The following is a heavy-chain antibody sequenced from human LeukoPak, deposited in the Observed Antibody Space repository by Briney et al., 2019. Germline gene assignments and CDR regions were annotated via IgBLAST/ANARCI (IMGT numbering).Heavy chain of an antibody. V-gene: IGHV4-59*01. CDR3: ARVRTTRTTCDVFHI. J-gene: IGHJ3*02. D-gene: IGHD1-1*01. Sequence: SETLPLTCTFSVGSISHYYWSWIRQPTAREVAWMGSGYNYGYTNYNHSVTRRVIISVDRSKNEFSLNLSSVTAGDTSLYYFARVRTTRTTCDVFHIWGQGTMVTASS. CDR2: GYNYGYT. CDR1: VGSISHYY.